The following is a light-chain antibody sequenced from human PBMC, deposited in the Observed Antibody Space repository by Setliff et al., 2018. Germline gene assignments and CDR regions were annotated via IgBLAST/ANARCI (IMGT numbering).Light chain of an antibody. J-gene: IGKJ1*01. CDR1: RSISRY. CDR3: QQYNSYSRT. Sequence: DIQMTPSPSTLSASVGDRVTISCRASRSISRYLAWYQQKPGQAPKVLIYKASELESGVPSRFSGSGSGTKFNLTISSLQPDDFATYFCQQYNSYSRTFGQGTKV. V-gene: IGKV1-5*03. CDR2: KAS.